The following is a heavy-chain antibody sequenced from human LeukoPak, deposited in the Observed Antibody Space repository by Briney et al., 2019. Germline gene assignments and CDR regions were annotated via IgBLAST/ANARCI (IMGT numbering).Heavy chain of an antibody. J-gene: IGHJ5*02. CDR1: GGSISSGGYY. CDR3: ARDRPSPGWFDP. Sequence: SGTLSLTCTVSGGSISSGGYYWSWIRQHPGKGLEWIGYIYYSGSTYYNPSLKSRVTISVDTSKNQFSLKLSSVTAADTAVYYCARDRPSPGWFDPWGQGTLVTVSS. V-gene: IGHV4-31*03. CDR2: IYYSGST.